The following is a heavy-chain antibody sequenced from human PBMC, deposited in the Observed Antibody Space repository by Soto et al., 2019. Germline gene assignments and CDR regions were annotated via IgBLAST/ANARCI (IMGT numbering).Heavy chain of an antibody. CDR1: GGTFSSYT. V-gene: IGHV1-69*02. D-gene: IGHD2-15*01. Sequence: SVKVSCKASGGTFSSYTISWVGQAPGQRLGWTGRIIPILGIANYAQKFQGRVTITANKSTSTAYMELSSRRSEDTAVYYCARGGYCSGGSCYGDDAFDIWGQGTMVTVSS. J-gene: IGHJ3*02. CDR3: ARGGYCSGGSCYGDDAFDI. CDR2: IIPILGIA.